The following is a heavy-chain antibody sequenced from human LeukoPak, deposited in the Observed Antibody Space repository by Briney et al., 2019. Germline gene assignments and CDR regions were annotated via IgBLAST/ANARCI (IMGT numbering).Heavy chain of an antibody. CDR2: INHSGST. Sequence: SETLSLTCAVYGGSFSGYYWSWIRQPPGKGLEWIGEINHSGSTNYNPSLKSRVTISVDTSKNQFSLQLSSVTAADTAVYYCARQEGYYGSGSLNPWGQGTLVTVSS. CDR3: ARQEGYYGSGSLNP. D-gene: IGHD3-10*01. J-gene: IGHJ5*02. V-gene: IGHV4-34*01. CDR1: GGSFSGYY.